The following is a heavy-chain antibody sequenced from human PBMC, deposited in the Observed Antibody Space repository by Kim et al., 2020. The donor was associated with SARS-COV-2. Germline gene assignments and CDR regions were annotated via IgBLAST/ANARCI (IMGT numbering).Heavy chain of an antibody. CDR1: GFSFSGYG. V-gene: IGHV3-21*01. D-gene: IGHD6-19*01. CDR2: ISSSGSNI. J-gene: IGHJ5*02. CDR3: ARGTWQSGFGP. Sequence: GGSLRLSCAASGFSFSGYGMSWVRQAPGKGLEWVSSISSSGSNIYYADSVEGRFTMSRDNAKNSLYLQMNSLRAEDTAMYYCARGTWQSGFGPWGQGTLVTVSS.